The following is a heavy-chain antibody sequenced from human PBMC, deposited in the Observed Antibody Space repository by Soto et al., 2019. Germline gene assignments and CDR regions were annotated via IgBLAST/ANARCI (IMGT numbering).Heavy chain of an antibody. J-gene: IGHJ6*02. D-gene: IGHD6-13*01. CDR1: GGSVSSGSYY. CDR2: IYYSGST. V-gene: IGHV4-61*01. Sequence: PSETLSLTCTVSGGSVSSGSYYWSWIRQPPGKGLEWIGYIYYSGSTNYNPSLKSRVTLSVDTSKNQFSLKLSSVTAADTAVYYCARVFAGSSWTSLPYYYYGMDVWGQGTTVTVSS. CDR3: ARVFAGSSWTSLPYYYYGMDV.